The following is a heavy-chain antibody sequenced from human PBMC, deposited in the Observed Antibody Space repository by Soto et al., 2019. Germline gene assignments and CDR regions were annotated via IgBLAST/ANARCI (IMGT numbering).Heavy chain of an antibody. Sequence: SGPTLVNPTQTLPLTYPFSGLSLSTRGVGVGWIRQPPGKGLEWIALSYWDDDKRYSPSLKSRLTIPKDTSKTQVVLTMTNMDPVDTATYYCSLLGAYGDYLFAFGIWGQGTMVT. CDR1: GLSLSTRGVG. CDR3: SLLGAYGDYLFAFGI. D-gene: IGHD4-17*01. J-gene: IGHJ3*02. CDR2: SYWDDDK. V-gene: IGHV2-5*02.